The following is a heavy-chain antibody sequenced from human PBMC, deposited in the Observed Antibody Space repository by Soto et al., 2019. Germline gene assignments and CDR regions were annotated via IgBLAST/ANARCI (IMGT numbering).Heavy chain of an antibody. CDR1: GFTFSSYG. D-gene: IGHD3-22*01. CDR2: IWYDGRNK. V-gene: IGHV3-33*01. J-gene: IGHJ3*02. Sequence: QVQLVESGGGVVQPGRSLRLSCAASGFTFSSYGMHWVRQAPGKGLEWVVVIWYDGRNKYYADSVKGRFTISRDNSKNTLYLQMNSLRAEDTAVYYCARDEPYYDSSGYGAFDIWGQGTMVTVSS. CDR3: ARDEPYYDSSGYGAFDI.